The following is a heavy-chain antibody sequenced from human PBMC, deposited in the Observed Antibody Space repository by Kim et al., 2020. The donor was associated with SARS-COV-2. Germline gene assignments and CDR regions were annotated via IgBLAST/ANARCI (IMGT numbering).Heavy chain of an antibody. D-gene: IGHD6-13*01. V-gene: IGHV5-51*01. CDR1: GYSFTTYW. J-gene: IGHJ5*02. CDR3: SRLPSSSWYRWFDP. CDR2: IYPGDSDT. Sequence: GESLKISCQGSGYSFTTYWIDWVRQMPGKGLEWMGIIYPGDSDTRYSPSFQGQVTISVDKSISTAYLQWSSLKASDTAMYYCSRLPSSSWYRWFDPWGQGTLVTVSS.